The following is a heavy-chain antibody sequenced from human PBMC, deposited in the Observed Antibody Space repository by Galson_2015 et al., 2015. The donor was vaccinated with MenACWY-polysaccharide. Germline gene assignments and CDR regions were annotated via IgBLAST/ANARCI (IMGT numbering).Heavy chain of an antibody. CDR1: GFTFSSYR. J-gene: IGHJ3*02. Sequence: SLRLSCAASGFTFSSYRMHWVRQVPGKGLEWVSRISSDGSSTCYADSVKGRFTISRDNSKNTLYLEMNSLRAEDTAVYYCARKGSSSGFHAFDIWGQGTMVTVSS. CDR2: ISSDGSST. CDR3: ARKGSSSGFHAFDI. V-gene: IGHV3-74*01. D-gene: IGHD2-2*01.